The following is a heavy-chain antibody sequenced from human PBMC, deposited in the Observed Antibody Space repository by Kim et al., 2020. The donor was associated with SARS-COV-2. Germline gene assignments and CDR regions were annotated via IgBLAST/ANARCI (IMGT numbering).Heavy chain of an antibody. CDR3: VRQGSSWHRDSQGSAFDI. Sequence: GGSLRLSCAASGFTVRTYDIYLFRELTVIFLMLRSAHSMQGETYCQLCCRGRFTNAIDNADNSLYLQMNSLRAGDTAVYYCVRQGSSWHRDSQGSAFDIWGQGTTVTVSS. J-gene: IGHJ3*02. CDR2: HSMQGET. CDR1: GFTVRTYD. D-gene: IGHD6-13*01. V-gene: IGHV3-13*01.